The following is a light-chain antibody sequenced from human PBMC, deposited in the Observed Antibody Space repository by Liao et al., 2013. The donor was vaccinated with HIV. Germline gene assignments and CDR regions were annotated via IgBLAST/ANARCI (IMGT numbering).Light chain of an antibody. J-gene: IGLJ1*01. CDR1: KLGERY. CDR2: HDN. CDR3: QAWDSRTAWGV. V-gene: IGLV3-1*01. Sequence: SYELTQPPSVSVSPGQTASITCSGDKLGERYASWYQQRPGQSPVMVIYHDNKRPSGISERFSGSNSGNTATLTISETQALDEADYYCQAWDSRTAWGVFGTGTKVTVL.